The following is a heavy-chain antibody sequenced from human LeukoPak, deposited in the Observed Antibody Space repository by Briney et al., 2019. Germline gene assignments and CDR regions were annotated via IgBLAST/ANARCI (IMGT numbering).Heavy chain of an antibody. V-gene: IGHV5-51*01. CDR3: ARRSTMTAPQLAYYYGMDV. CDR1: GYSFTNYW. Sequence: PGESLKISCKGSGYSFTNYWIGWVRQMPGKGLEWMGIISPDGSGTRYSPSFQGQVTISADKSISTAYLQWSSLKASDTAMYYCARRSTMTAPQLAYYYGMDVWGQGTTVTVSS. CDR2: ISPDGSGT. D-gene: IGHD3-22*01. J-gene: IGHJ6*02.